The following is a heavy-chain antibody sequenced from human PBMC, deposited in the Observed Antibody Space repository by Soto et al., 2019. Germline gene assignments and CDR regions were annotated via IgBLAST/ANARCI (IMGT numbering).Heavy chain of an antibody. CDR3: ARGKYQLLWGY. V-gene: IGHV4-34*01. J-gene: IGHJ4*02. D-gene: IGHD2-2*01. Sequence: SETLSLTCAVYGGPFSGYYWSWIRQPPGKGLEWIGQIHHSGSTNYNPSLKSRVTISIDTSKNQISLKVSSVTAADTAMYYCARGKYQLLWGYWGQGTLVTVSA. CDR2: IHHSGST. CDR1: GGPFSGYY.